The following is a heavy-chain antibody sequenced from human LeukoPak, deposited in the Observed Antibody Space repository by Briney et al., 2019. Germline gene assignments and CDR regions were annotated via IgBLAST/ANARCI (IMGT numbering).Heavy chain of an antibody. J-gene: IGHJ4*02. CDR2: IYTSGST. D-gene: IGHD3-22*01. Sequence: SETLSLTCTVSGGSISSYYWSWIRQPAGKGLEWIGRIYTSGSTNYNPSLKSRVTMSVDTSKNQFPLKLSSVTAADTAVYYCARGGGYYDSSGYPDYWGQGTLVTVSS. V-gene: IGHV4-4*07. CDR3: ARGGGYYDSSGYPDY. CDR1: GGSISSYY.